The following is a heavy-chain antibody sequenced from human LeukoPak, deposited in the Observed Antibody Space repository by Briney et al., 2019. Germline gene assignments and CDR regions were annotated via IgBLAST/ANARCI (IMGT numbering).Heavy chain of an antibody. J-gene: IGHJ5*02. CDR1: GFTVSSNY. Sequence: GGSLRLSCAASGFTVSSNYMSWVRQAPGKGLEWVSVIYSGGSTYYADSVKGRFTISRHNSKNTLYLQMNSLRAEDAAVYYCASAKNGDYVYNWFDPWGQGTLVTVSS. CDR3: ASAKNGDYVYNWFDP. V-gene: IGHV3-53*01. D-gene: IGHD4-17*01. CDR2: IYSGGST.